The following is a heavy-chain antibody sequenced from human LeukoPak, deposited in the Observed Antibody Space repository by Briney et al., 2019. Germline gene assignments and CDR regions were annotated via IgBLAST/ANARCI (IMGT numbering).Heavy chain of an antibody. D-gene: IGHD2-21*02. Sequence: PSETLSLTCTVSGGSISGYYWSWSRQPPGKGLEWIWNLYYRRSAWYNSSLKSRVTTSVDTSRNEFSLKLSSVTAADTAVYYCARWTSCGCGCHILDCWGQGILVTVSS. CDR3: ARWTSCGCGCHILDC. CDR1: GGSISGYY. V-gene: IGHV4-59*01. J-gene: IGHJ4*02. CDR2: LYYRRSA.